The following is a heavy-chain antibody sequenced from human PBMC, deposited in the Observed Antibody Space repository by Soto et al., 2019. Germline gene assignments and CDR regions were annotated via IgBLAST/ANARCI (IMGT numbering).Heavy chain of an antibody. Sequence: EVQLLESGGGLVQPGGSLRLSCAASGFTFSSYAMRWVRQAPVKGLVWVSAISGSGGSTYYADSVKGRFTISRDNSKNTLYLQMNSLRAEATAVYYCARRGSWIYSDYWGQGILVTVSS. J-gene: IGHJ4*02. CDR1: GFTFSSYA. CDR2: ISGSGGST. D-gene: IGHD2-2*03. V-gene: IGHV3-23*01. CDR3: ARRGSWIYSDY.